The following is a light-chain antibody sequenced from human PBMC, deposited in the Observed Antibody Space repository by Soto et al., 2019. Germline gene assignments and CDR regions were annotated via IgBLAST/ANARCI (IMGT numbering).Light chain of an antibody. Sequence: IQLTQSPSSLSASVEDRVTINCRASQGISSYLAWYQQTXGEAPKLLIYAASTLQSGVPSRFTGSGAGSVCTRTISSLQLEALHTYGCQQLNSYPLTFGQGTRLEIK. CDR3: QQLNSYPLT. V-gene: IGKV1-9*01. CDR1: QGISSY. CDR2: AAS. J-gene: IGKJ5*01.